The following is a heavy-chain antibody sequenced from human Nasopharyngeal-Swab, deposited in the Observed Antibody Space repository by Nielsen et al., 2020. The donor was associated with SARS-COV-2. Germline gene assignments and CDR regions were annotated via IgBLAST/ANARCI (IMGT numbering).Heavy chain of an antibody. CDR1: GGSFSGYY. J-gene: IGHJ4*01. D-gene: IGHD5-12*01. V-gene: IGHV4-34*01. Sequence: SDTLSLTSALYGGSFSGYYSSWIRKPPGKGLEWIGEINHSGSTNYNPSLKSRVTISVDTSTNPFSLKLSSVTAADTAVYYCARGSQWLGYFDSWGHGTLVTVSS. CDR2: INHSGST. CDR3: ARGSQWLGYFDS.